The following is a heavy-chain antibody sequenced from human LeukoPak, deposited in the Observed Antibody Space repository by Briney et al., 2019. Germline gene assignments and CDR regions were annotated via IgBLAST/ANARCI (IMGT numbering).Heavy chain of an antibody. J-gene: IGHJ4*02. Sequence: GGSLRLSCAGSGFIVSSNYMSWVRQAAGKGLEWVSVIYGSSRTYYADSVKGRFTISRDNSKNTLYLQMNSLRAEDTAVYYCARDSRDGYNYLDYWGQGTQVTVSS. CDR3: ARDSRDGYNYLDY. CDR2: IYGSSRT. CDR1: GFIVSSNY. V-gene: IGHV3-66*01. D-gene: IGHD5-24*01.